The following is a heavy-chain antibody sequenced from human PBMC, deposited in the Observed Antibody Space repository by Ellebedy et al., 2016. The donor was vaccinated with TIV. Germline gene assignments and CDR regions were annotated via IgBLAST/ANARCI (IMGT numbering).Heavy chain of an antibody. CDR2: FGVSGDST. Sequence: GESLKISCAASGFTFSNYAMSWVRQAPGKGLEWVSGFGVSGDSTYYADSVEGRFTISRDNSKNTLYLQMNSLRAEDTAIYYCARGKSGTYIHHAFDSWGQGTLVTVSS. V-gene: IGHV3-23*01. CDR1: GFTFSNYA. J-gene: IGHJ4*02. CDR3: ARGKSGTYIHHAFDS. D-gene: IGHD1-14*01.